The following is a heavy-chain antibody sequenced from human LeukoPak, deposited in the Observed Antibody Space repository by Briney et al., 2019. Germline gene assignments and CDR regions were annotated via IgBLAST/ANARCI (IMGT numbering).Heavy chain of an antibody. CDR3: AAITMMDDAFDI. V-gene: IGHV1-24*01. J-gene: IGHJ3*02. Sequence: ASVKVSCKVSGYTLTELSMHWVRQAPGKGLEWMGGFDPEDGETIYAQKFQGRVTMTEDTSTDTAYMELSSLRSEDTAVYYCAAITMMDDAFDIWGQGTMVTVSS. CDR1: GYTLTELS. D-gene: IGHD3-22*01. CDR2: FDPEDGET.